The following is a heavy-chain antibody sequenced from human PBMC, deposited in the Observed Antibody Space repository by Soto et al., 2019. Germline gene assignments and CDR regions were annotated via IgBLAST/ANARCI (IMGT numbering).Heavy chain of an antibody. Sequence: PGGSLRLSCAASGFTFSSYAMHWVRQAPGKGLEWVAVISYDGSNKYYADSVKGRFTISRDNSKNTLYLQMNSLRAEDTAVYYCARDRPAAVGGSFDYWGQGTLVTVSS. CDR1: GFTFSSYA. V-gene: IGHV3-30-3*01. CDR2: ISYDGSNK. CDR3: ARDRPAAVGGSFDY. D-gene: IGHD2-15*01. J-gene: IGHJ4*02.